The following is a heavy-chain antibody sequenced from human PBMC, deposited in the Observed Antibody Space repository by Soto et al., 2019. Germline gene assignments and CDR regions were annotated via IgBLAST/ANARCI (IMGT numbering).Heavy chain of an antibody. V-gene: IGHV1-46*01. CDR3: ARNNRITIFGVVTWWFDP. CDR1: GYTFTSYY. Sequence: ASVKVSCKASGYTFTSYYMHWVRQAPGQGLEWMGIINPSGGSTSYAQKFQGRVTMTRDTSTSTVYMELSSLRSEDTAVYYCARNNRITIFGVVTWWFDPWDQGTLVTVSS. D-gene: IGHD3-3*01. CDR2: INPSGGST. J-gene: IGHJ5*02.